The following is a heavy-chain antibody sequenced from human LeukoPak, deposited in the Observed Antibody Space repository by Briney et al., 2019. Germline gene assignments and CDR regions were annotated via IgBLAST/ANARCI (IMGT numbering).Heavy chain of an antibody. D-gene: IGHD3-10*01. CDR1: GDSIGNNY. J-gene: IGHJ4*02. Sequence: SETLSLTCSVSGDSIGNNYLNWIRQPAGKGLEWIGRIYSSGSTNYNPSVKSRVTISVDKSKNQFSLNLGSVTAADTAVYYCARGSSLGYWGQGTLVTVSS. V-gene: IGHV4-4*07. CDR2: IYSSGST. CDR3: ARGSSLGY.